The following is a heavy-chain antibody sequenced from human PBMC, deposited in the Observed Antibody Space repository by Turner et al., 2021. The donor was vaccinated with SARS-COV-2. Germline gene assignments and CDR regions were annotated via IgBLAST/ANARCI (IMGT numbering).Heavy chain of an antibody. V-gene: IGHV4-39*01. J-gene: IGHJ4*02. CDR2: SYYSGST. D-gene: IGHD1-1*01. CDR1: GGSISSSSYY. CDR3: ARLRPTQNFDY. Sequence: QLQLQESGPGLVKPSETLSLTCPVSGGSISSSSYYWGWIRQPPGKGLEWIGSSYYSGSTYYNQSLKSRVTISVDTSKNQFSLKLSSVTAADTAVYYCARLRPTQNFDYWGQGTLVTVSS.